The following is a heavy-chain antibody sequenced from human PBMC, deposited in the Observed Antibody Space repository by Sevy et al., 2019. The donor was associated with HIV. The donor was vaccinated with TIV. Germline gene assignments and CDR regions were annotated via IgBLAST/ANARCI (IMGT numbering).Heavy chain of an antibody. D-gene: IGHD2-15*01. J-gene: IGHJ6*02. V-gene: IGHV1-2*04. CDR1: GYTFTGYY. CDR3: ARDSEGYCSGGSCYFDYYYYYGMDV. Sequence: ASVNVSCKASGYTFTGYYMHWVRQAPGQGLEWMGWINPNSDGTNYAQKFQGWVTMTRDTSISTAYMELSRLRSDDTAVYYCARDSEGYCSGGSCYFDYYYYYGMDVWGQGTTVTVSS. CDR2: INPNSDGT.